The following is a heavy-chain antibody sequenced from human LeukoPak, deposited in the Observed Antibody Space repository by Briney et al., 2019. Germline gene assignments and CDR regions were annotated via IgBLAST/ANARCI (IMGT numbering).Heavy chain of an antibody. V-gene: IGHV4-59*08. J-gene: IGHJ4*02. D-gene: IGHD3-16*01. CDR2: IYYSGST. CDR3: ARPSSTAPPYYYDL. Sequence: SETLSLTCTVSGGSISSYYWSWIRQPPGKGLEWIGYIYYSGSTNYNPSLKSRVTISVDTSKNQFSLKLSSVTAADTAVYYCARPSSTAPPYYYDLWGQGTLVTVSS. CDR1: GGSISSYY.